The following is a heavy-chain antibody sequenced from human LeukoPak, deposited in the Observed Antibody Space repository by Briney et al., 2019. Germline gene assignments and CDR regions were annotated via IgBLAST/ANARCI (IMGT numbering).Heavy chain of an antibody. CDR2: ISGSGGST. D-gene: IGHD1-26*01. V-gene: IGHV3-23*01. Sequence: PGGSLRLSCAASGFTFSSYAMSWGRQAPGKGLEWVSAISGSGGSTYYADSVKGRFTISRDNSKNTLYLQMNSLRAEDTAVYYCAKSVGAIPYYFDYWGQGTLVTVSS. CDR1: GFTFSSYA. CDR3: AKSVGAIPYYFDY. J-gene: IGHJ4*02.